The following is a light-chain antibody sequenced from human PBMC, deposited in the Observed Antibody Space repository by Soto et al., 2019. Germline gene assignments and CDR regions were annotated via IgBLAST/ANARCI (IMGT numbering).Light chain of an antibody. V-gene: IGKV1-33*01. CDR3: QQYDNLPPT. J-gene: IGKJ3*01. CDR2: AAS. Sequence: DIKMTQSPSSLSASVGDRVTITCQASQDISNNLNWYQQNPGKAPNLLIYAASNLETGVPSRFSGSGSGTDFTFTISSLQPEDIATYYCQQYDNLPPTCGPGTKVDIK. CDR1: QDISNN.